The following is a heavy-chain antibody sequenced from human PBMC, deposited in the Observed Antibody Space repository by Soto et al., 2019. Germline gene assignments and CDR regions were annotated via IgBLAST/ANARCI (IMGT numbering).Heavy chain of an antibody. Sequence: QVQLVQSGAEVKKTGSSVKVSCKTSGGTFSTFGISWVRQAPGQGLEWMGGIIPFFGTAEYSQKFEDRITITADESKNTVYMDLRSLTSEDTAIYYCARTAPMDAGDKYYYDFWGQGALVTGSS. J-gene: IGHJ4*02. D-gene: IGHD3-16*01. V-gene: IGHV1-69*01. CDR2: IIPFFGTA. CDR1: GGTFSTFG. CDR3: ARTAPMDAGDKYYYDF.